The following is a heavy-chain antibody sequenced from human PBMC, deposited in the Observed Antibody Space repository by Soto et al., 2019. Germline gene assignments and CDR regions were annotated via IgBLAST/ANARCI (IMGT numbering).Heavy chain of an antibody. D-gene: IGHD5-12*01. CDR3: ARQGRYSGYTIFDYYYGMDV. Sequence: PSETLSLTCTVSGGSISSSSYYWGWIRQPPGKGLEWIGSIYYSGSTYYNPSLKSRVTISVDTSKNQFSLKLSSVTAADTAVYYCARQGRYSGYTIFDYYYGMDVWGQGATVTVSS. V-gene: IGHV4-39*01. CDR1: GGSISSSSYY. J-gene: IGHJ6*02. CDR2: IYYSGST.